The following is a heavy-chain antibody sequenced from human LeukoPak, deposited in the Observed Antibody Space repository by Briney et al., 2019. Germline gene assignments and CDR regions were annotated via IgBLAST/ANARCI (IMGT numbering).Heavy chain of an antibody. CDR1: GGSISSYY. V-gene: IGHV4-34*01. CDR2: INHSGST. Sequence: SETLSLTCTVSGGSISSYYWSWIRQPPGKGLEWIGEINHSGSTNYNPSLKSRVTISVDTSKNQFSLKLSSVTAADTAVYYCAREYGSGRPFYYYYMDVWGKGTTVTVSS. D-gene: IGHD3-10*01. CDR3: AREYGSGRPFYYYYMDV. J-gene: IGHJ6*03.